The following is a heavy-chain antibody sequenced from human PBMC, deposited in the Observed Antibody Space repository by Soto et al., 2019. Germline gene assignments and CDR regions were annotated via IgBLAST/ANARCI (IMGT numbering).Heavy chain of an antibody. V-gene: IGHV3-23*01. J-gene: IGHJ4*02. D-gene: IGHD4-17*01. CDR1: GFTFSSYA. CDR2: ISGSGGST. CDR3: AKPDAFDYGDYYFDY. Sequence: EVQLLESGGGLVQPGGSLRLSCAASGFTFSSYAMSWVRQAPGKGLEGVSAISGSGGSTYYADSVKGRFTISRDNSKNTLELQMNSLRAEDTAVYYCAKPDAFDYGDYYFDYWCQGTLGTVSS.